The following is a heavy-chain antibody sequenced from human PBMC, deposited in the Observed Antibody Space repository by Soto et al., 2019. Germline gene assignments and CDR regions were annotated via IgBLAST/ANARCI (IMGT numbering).Heavy chain of an antibody. CDR3: ARDPDRLQLRRNYYYAMGV. J-gene: IGHJ6*02. CDR2: IIPIFPTP. V-gene: IGHV1-69*14. Sequence: QVQLVQSGAEVKKPGSSVTVSCKASGGTFGNSAISWVRQAHGQGLEWMGGIIPIFPTPDYAQKFQGRVTMNANKTTSTDDREVTSLRSENTTMYCRARDPDRLQLRRNYYYAMGVGGQGTTVTVSS. CDR1: GGTFGNSA. D-gene: IGHD5-12*01.